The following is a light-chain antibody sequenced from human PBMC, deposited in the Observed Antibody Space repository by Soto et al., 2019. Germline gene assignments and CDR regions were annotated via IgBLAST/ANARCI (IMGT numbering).Light chain of an antibody. J-gene: IGKJ1*01. CDR1: QSVTTY. V-gene: IGKV3-11*01. CDR3: QQKSNLKAT. Sequence: EIVLTQSPATLSLSPGDRATLSCRASQSVTTYINWFQQKPGQPPRLLIYEASTRVTGIPDRISGSGSGTDFYLTISSLETEDSAVYYCQQKSNLKATFGQGTKVDIK. CDR2: EAS.